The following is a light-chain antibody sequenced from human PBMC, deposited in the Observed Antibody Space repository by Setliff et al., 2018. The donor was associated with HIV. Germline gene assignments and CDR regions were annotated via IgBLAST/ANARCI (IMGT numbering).Light chain of an antibody. CDR2: AFT. V-gene: IGLV2-14*03. CDR1: TSDIGGYNF. CDR3: ATWDDSLNGNV. J-gene: IGLJ1*01. Sequence: QSALAQPEPMSGSPGQSITISCTGTTSDIGGYNFGSWYQQNPGKAPKLLSYAFTKRPSGVFALFSASKSGNTASLTISGLQDADEADYYCATWDDSLNGNVFGSGTKVTV.